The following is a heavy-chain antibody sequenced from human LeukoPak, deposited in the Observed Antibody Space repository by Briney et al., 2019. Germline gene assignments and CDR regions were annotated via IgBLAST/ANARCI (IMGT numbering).Heavy chain of an antibody. CDR3: AADGEDGYDSFVVGDRFDY. CDR2: IVVGSGNT. V-gene: IGHV1-58*01. D-gene: IGHD5-12*01. CDR1: GFTFTSSA. J-gene: IGHJ4*02. Sequence: SVKVSCKASGFTFTSSAVQWVRQARGQRLEWIGWIVVGSGNTNYAQKFQERVTITRDMSTSTAYMELSSLRSEDTAMYYCAADGEDGYDSFVVGDRFDYWGQGTLVTVSS.